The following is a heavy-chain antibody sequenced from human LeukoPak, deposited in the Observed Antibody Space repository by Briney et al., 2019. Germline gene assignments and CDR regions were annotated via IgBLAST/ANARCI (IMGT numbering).Heavy chain of an antibody. CDR3: AKDSSAVTSGYFQH. CDR2: ISWNSGSI. CDR1: GFTFDDYA. D-gene: IGHD4-17*01. V-gene: IGHV3-9*03. J-gene: IGHJ1*01. Sequence: PGRSLRLSCAASGFTFDDYAMHWARQAPGKGLEWVSGISWNSGSIGYADSVKGRFTISRDNAKNSLYLQMNSLRAEDMALYYCAKDSSAVTSGYFQHWGQGTLVTVSS.